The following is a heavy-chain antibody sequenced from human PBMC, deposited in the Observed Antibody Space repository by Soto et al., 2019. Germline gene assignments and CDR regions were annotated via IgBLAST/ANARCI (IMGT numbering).Heavy chain of an antibody. CDR1: GYTFTSYA. J-gene: IGHJ6*02. D-gene: IGHD3-10*01. V-gene: IGHV1-3*01. CDR2: INAGNGNT. CDR3: ARDLSYGSGSYYKPHYGMDV. Sequence: GASVKVSCKASGYTFTSYAMHWVRQAPGQRLEWMGWINAGNGNTKYSQKFQGRVTITRDASASTAYMELSSLRSEDTAVYYCARDLSYGSGSYYKPHYGMDVWGQGTTVTVSS.